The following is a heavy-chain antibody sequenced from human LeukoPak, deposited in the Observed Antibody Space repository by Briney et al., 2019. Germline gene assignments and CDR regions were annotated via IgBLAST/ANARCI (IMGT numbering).Heavy chain of an antibody. CDR1: GGSIGYFY. CDR3: LSLGDWFDP. V-gene: IGHV4-59*12. Sequence: SQTLSLTCTVSGGSIGYFYWSWIRQSPGKGLEWIGYIFHTGSTTYNPSLKSRVTISIDTFKNQFSLKLSSVTAADTAVYYCLSLGDWFDPWGQGTLVTVSS. CDR2: IFHTGST. J-gene: IGHJ5*02.